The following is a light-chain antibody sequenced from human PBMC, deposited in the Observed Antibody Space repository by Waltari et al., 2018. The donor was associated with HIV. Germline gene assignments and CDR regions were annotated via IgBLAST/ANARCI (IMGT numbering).Light chain of an antibody. V-gene: IGLV7-46*01. Sequence: QAVVTQEPSLTVSPGGTVTLTCGSSTGAVTSGHYPYWFQQKPCQAPRTLIYDTSIKHSWTPARFSGSLLGGKAALTLSGAQPEDEAEYYCLLSYSGAAWVFGGGTKLTVL. J-gene: IGLJ3*02. CDR2: DTS. CDR1: TGAVTSGHY. CDR3: LLSYSGAAWV.